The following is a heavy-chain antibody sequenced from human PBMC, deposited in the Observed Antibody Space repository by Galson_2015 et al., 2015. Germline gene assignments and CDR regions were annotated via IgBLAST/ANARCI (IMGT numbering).Heavy chain of an antibody. V-gene: IGHV3-30*18. Sequence: SLRLSCAASGFTFSSYGMHWVRQAPGKGLEWVAVISYDGSNKYYADSVKGRFTISRDNSKNTLYLQMNSLRAEDTAVYYCAKEAAFGSMVYYSYYMDVWGTGTTVTVSS. J-gene: IGHJ6*03. CDR1: GFTFSSYG. CDR2: ISYDGSNK. CDR3: AKEAAFGSMVYYSYYMDV. D-gene: IGHD2-8*01.